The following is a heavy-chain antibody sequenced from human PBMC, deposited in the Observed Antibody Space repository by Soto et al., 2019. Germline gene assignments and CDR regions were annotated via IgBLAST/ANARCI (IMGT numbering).Heavy chain of an antibody. J-gene: IGHJ4*02. CDR3: ARQSTGVNMVRGVPLDY. Sequence: EVQLVQSGAEVKKPGESLKISCKGSGYSFTSYWIGWVRQMPGKGLEWMGIIYPGDSDTRYSPSFQGQVTISADKSISTAYLQWSSLKASGTAMYYCARQSTGVNMVRGVPLDYWGQGTLVTVSS. CDR1: GYSFTSYW. V-gene: IGHV5-51*01. CDR2: IYPGDSDT. D-gene: IGHD3-10*01.